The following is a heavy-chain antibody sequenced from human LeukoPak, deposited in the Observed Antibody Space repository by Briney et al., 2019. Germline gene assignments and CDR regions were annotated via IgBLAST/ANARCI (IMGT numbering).Heavy chain of an antibody. V-gene: IGHV3-33*01. J-gene: IGHJ4*02. CDR3: ARPYYDSSGYYY. Sequence: GGSLRLSCAASGFTFSSYGMHWVRQAPGKGLEWVAVIWYDGSNKYYADSVKGRFTISRDNSKNTLYLQMNSLRAEDTAVYYCARPYYDSSGYYYWGQGTLVTVSS. D-gene: IGHD3-22*01. CDR1: GFTFSSYG. CDR2: IWYDGSNK.